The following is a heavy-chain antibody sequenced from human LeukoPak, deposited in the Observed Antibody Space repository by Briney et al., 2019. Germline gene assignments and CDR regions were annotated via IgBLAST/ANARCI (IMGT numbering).Heavy chain of an antibody. Sequence: GESLRLSCAASGLTFSNAWMSWVCQAPGEGLEWVGRIKRKTDGETTEYVAPVKGRFTISRDDSKNTLYLQMNSLKTEDTGVYYCATASSGLFYWGQGTLVTVSS. V-gene: IGHV3-15*01. CDR1: GLTFSNAW. CDR2: IKRKTDGETT. J-gene: IGHJ4*02. CDR3: ATASSGLFY. D-gene: IGHD3-16*01.